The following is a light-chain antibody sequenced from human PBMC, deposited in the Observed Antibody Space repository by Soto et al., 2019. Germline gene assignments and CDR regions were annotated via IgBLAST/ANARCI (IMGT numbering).Light chain of an antibody. J-gene: IGLJ2*01. CDR2: EVR. V-gene: IGLV2-14*01. CDR3: SSYTSSTTPVV. CDR1: SSNIGSNT. Sequence: QSVLTQPPSASGTPGQRVTISCSGSSSNIGSNTVNWYQQHPGKAPKLLIYEVRNRPSGVSNRFSGSKSGNTASLTISGLQAEDEADYYCSSYTSSTTPVVFGGGTKLTVL.